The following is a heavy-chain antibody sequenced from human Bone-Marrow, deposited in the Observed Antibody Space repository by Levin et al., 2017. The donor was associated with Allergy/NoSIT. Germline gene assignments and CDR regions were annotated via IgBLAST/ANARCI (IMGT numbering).Heavy chain of an antibody. Sequence: SETLSLTCAVSGGSISSSNWWSWVRQPPGKGLEWIGEIYHSGSTNYNPSLKSRVTISVDKSKNQFSLKLSSVTAADTAVYYWARLGGSYSSSWYYFDYWGQGTLVTVSS. V-gene: IGHV4-4*02. CDR2: IYHSGST. CDR1: GGSISSSNW. J-gene: IGHJ4*02. CDR3: ARLGGSYSSSWYYFDY. D-gene: IGHD6-13*01.